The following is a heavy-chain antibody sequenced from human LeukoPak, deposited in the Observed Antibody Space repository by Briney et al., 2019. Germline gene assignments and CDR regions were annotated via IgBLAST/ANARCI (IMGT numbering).Heavy chain of an antibody. J-gene: IGHJ5*02. Sequence: SETLSLTCAVYGGSFSGYYWSWIRQPPGKGPEWIGEINHSGSTNYNPSLKSRVTISVDTSKNQFSLKLSSVTAADTAVYYCATQSSTSSHWFDPWGQGTLVTVSS. V-gene: IGHV4-34*01. CDR1: GGSFSGYY. CDR2: INHSGST. CDR3: ATQSSTSSHWFDP. D-gene: IGHD2-2*01.